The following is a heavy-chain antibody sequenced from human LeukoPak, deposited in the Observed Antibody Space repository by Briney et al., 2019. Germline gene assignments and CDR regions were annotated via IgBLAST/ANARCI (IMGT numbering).Heavy chain of an antibody. CDR3: AKDSSAYYGSGIDY. CDR1: GFTFDDYA. CDR2: INWNSGSI. Sequence: GGSLRLSCAASGFTFDDYAMHWVRQAPGKGLEWVSGINWNSGSIGYADSVKGRFTISRDNAKNSLYLQMNSLRAEDTALYYCAKDSSAYYGSGIDYWGQGTLVTVS. D-gene: IGHD3-10*01. V-gene: IGHV3-9*01. J-gene: IGHJ4*02.